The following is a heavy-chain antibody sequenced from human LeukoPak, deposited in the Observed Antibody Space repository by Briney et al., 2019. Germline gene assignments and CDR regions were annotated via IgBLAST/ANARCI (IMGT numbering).Heavy chain of an antibody. J-gene: IGHJ5*02. Sequence: ASVKVSCKASGYTFTSYGISWVRQAPGQGLEWMGWISAYNGNTNYAQKLQGRVTMTTDTSTSTAYMELRSLRSGDTAVYYCARDFDDFWSGYRINWFDPWGQGTLVTVSS. CDR1: GYTFTSYG. CDR3: ARDFDDFWSGYRINWFDP. D-gene: IGHD3-3*01. V-gene: IGHV1-18*01. CDR2: ISAYNGNT.